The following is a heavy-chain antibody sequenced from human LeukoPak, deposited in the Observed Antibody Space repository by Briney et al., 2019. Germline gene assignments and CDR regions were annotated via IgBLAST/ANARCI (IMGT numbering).Heavy chain of an antibody. D-gene: IGHD2-2*01. V-gene: IGHV1-46*01. Sequence: ASVKVSCKASGYTFTGYYMHWVRQAPGQGLEWMGKINPSFGDTTYAQKFQGRVTMTRDTSTSTVYMELSSLRSEDTAVYYCARKASHCFDYWGQGTLVTVSS. CDR2: INPSFGDT. J-gene: IGHJ4*02. CDR3: ARKASHCFDY. CDR1: GYTFTGYY.